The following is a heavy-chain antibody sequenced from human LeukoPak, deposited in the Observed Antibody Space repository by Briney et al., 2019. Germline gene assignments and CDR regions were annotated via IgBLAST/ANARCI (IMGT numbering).Heavy chain of an antibody. CDR3: AKDRLGRDGYNGGDY. Sequence: GSLRLSCAASGFTFSSYGMHWVRQAPGKGLEWVAVIWYDGSNKYYADSVKGRFTISRDNSKNTLYLQMNSLRAEDTAVYYCAKDRLGRDGYNGGDYWGQGTLVTVSS. CDR1: GFTFSSYG. D-gene: IGHD5-24*01. J-gene: IGHJ4*02. CDR2: IWYDGSNK. V-gene: IGHV3-30*02.